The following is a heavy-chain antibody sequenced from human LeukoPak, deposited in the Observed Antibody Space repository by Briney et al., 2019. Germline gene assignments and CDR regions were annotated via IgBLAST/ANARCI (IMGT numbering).Heavy chain of an antibody. V-gene: IGHV4-34*01. D-gene: IGHD6-13*01. CDR1: GGSFSGYY. CDR2: INHSGST. Sequence: PSETLSLTCAVYGGSFSGYYWSWIRQPPGKGLEWIGEINHSGSTNYNPSLKSRVTISVDTSKNQFSLKLSSVTAADTAVYYCARGHSSSWRRLNWFDPWGQGTLVTVSS. CDR3: ARGHSSSWRRLNWFDP. J-gene: IGHJ5*02.